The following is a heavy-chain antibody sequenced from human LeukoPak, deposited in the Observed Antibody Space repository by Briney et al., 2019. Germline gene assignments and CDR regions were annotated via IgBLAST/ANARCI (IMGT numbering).Heavy chain of an antibody. V-gene: IGHV3-23*01. CDR1: GFTFSSYA. CDR2: IIGNGRST. Sequence: GGSLRLSCAASGFTFSSYAMSWVRQAPGKGLEWVSGIIGNGRSTYYTDSVRGRFTISRDNSRNTVYLQMNSLRAEDTAVYYCAKDDRWLQFCCWGQGTLVTVSA. J-gene: IGHJ4*02. CDR3: AKDDRWLQFCC. D-gene: IGHD5-24*01.